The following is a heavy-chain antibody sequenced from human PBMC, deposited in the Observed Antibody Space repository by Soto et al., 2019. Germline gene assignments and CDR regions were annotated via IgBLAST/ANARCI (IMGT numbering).Heavy chain of an antibody. CDR2: INPNSGGT. CDR1: GYTFTGYY. J-gene: IGHJ6*02. CDR3: ARFDAGAYSSSWSGYYYYGMDV. V-gene: IGHV1-2*02. Sequence: ASVKVSCKASGYTFTGYYMHWVRQAPGQGLEWMGWINPNSGGTNYAQKFQGRVTITADKSTSTAYMELSSLRSEDTAVYYCARFDAGAYSSSWSGYYYYGMDVWGQGTTVTVSS. D-gene: IGHD6-13*01.